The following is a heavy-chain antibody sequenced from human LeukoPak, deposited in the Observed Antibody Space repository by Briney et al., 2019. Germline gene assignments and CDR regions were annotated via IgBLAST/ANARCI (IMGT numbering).Heavy chain of an antibody. J-gene: IGHJ4*02. D-gene: IGHD2-8*01. Sequence: ASVKVSCKASGYTFTGYYMHWVRQAPGQGLEWMGWINPNSGGTNYAQKFQGWVTMTRDTSTSTVYMELSSLRSEDTAVYYCARDYVDDIPMIKDYWSRGTLVTVSS. V-gene: IGHV1-2*04. CDR3: ARDYVDDIPMIKDY. CDR2: INPNSGGT. CDR1: GYTFTGYY.